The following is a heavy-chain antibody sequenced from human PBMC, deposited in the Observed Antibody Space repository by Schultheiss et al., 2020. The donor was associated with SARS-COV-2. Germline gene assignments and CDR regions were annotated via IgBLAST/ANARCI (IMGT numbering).Heavy chain of an antibody. CDR3: ATPVHNWRAFDI. CDR1: GFTFDDYA. CDR2: ISGSGGST. V-gene: IGHV3-23*01. D-gene: IGHD1-20*01. Sequence: GGSLRLSCAASGFTFDDYAMHWVRQAPGKGLEWVSGISGSGGSTYYADSVKGRFTISRDNSKNTLYLQMNSLRAEDTAVYYCATPVHNWRAFDIWGQGTMVTVSS. J-gene: IGHJ3*02.